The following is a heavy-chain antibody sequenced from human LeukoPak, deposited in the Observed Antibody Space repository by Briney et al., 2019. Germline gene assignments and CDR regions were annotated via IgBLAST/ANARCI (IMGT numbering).Heavy chain of an antibody. V-gene: IGHV5-51*01. J-gene: IGHJ4*02. CDR3: ARGDYGDYRVFYTLFDY. CDR1: GYSFNTYW. Sequence: GESLKISCKGSGYSFNTYWIGWVRQMPGKGLEWMGIIYPGDSDTRYSPSFQGQVTISADKSISTAYLQWSSLKASDTAMYYCARGDYGDYRVFYTLFDYWGQGTLVTVSS. D-gene: IGHD4-17*01. CDR2: IYPGDSDT.